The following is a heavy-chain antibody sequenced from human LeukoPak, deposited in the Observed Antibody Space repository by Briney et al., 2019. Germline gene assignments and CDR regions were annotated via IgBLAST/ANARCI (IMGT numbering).Heavy chain of an antibody. CDR1: GGTFSSYA. CDR2: IIPIFGTA. CDR3: ARLQGSGSYYIEDYCYYYYMDV. D-gene: IGHD3-10*01. V-gene: IGHV1-69*06. Sequence: GSSVKVSCKASGGTFSSYAISWVRQAPGQGLEWMGGIIPIFGTANYAQKFQGRVTITADKSTSTAYMELSSLRSEDTAVYYCARLQGSGSYYIEDYCYYYYMDVWGKGTTVTVSS. J-gene: IGHJ6*03.